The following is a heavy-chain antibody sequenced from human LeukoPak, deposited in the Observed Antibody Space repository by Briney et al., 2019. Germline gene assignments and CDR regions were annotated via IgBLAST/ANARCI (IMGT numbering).Heavy chain of an antibody. CDR3: ARVSNRLPLGATLADAFDI. J-gene: IGHJ3*02. CDR2: IIPIFGTA. D-gene: IGHD1-26*01. Sequence: ASVKVSCKASGGTFSSYAISWVRQAPGQGLEWTGGIIPIFGTANYAQKFQGRVTITADESTSTAYMELSSLRSEDTAVYYCARVSNRLPLGATLADAFDIWGQGTMVTVSS. CDR1: GGTFSSYA. V-gene: IGHV1-69*13.